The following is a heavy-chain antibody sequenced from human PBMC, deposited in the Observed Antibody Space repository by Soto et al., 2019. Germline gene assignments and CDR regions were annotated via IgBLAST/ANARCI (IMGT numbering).Heavy chain of an antibody. Sequence: GLSLRLSFAAYGFTFSIYAMSWVRQAPGKGLEWVSTISGNGGTSYADFVRGRFIISRDNSKNTLYLQMNSLRAEDTAIYYCAKDAPGSGWISEYSGQRTRVTVSS. D-gene: IGHD3-22*01. J-gene: IGHJ4*02. V-gene: IGHV3-23*01. CDR2: ISGNGGT. CDR1: GFTFSIYA. CDR3: AKDAPGSGWISEY.